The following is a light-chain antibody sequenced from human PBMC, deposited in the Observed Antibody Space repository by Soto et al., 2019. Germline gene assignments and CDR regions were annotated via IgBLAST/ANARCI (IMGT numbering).Light chain of an antibody. V-gene: IGKV3-20*01. CDR3: QQYGASPFT. CDR1: RHVYINA. CDR2: GAS. J-gene: IGKJ3*01. Sequence: VVLTQSPATLSLSPGEPATLSCXXXRHVYINALAWYQQKPGRTPTLLIYGASTRATGIPDRFSATGSGTDFSLTISSVEPEDFAVYYCQQYGASPFTFGPGTRVEI.